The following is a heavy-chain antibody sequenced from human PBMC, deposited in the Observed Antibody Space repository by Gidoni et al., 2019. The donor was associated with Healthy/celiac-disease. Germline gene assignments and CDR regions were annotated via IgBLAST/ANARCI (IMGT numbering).Heavy chain of an antibody. J-gene: IGHJ4*02. Sequence: EVQLVESGGGLVQPGRSLRLSCTAPVFTSGVYAMSWVRQALGKGMGWGGFIRSKAYGGTTEYGASVKGRCTNSREYSKSIACLQMNSMKTEDTGVYYCTRDLCGITGTQPFDYWGQGTLVTVSS. CDR3: TRDLCGITGTQPFDY. D-gene: IGHD1-20*01. CDR2: IRSKAYGGTT. V-gene: IGHV3-49*04. CDR1: VFTSGVYA.